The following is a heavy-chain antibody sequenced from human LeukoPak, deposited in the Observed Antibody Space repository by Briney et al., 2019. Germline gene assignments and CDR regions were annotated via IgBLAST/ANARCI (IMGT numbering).Heavy chain of an antibody. CDR2: ISAYNGNT. Sequence: GASVKVSCKASGYTFTSYGISWVRQAPGQGLEWMGWISAYNGNTNYAQKLQGRVTMTTDTSTSTAYMELRSLRSDDTAVYYCARVTMVRGVIIGNDDYWGQGTLVTVSS. J-gene: IGHJ4*02. V-gene: IGHV1-18*01. CDR3: ARVTMVRGVIIGNDDY. D-gene: IGHD3-10*01. CDR1: GYTFTSYG.